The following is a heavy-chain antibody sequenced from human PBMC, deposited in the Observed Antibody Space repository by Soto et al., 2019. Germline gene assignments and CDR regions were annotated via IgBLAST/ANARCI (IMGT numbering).Heavy chain of an antibody. D-gene: IGHD2-21*02. CDR2: ISSNSDTT. CDR3: ARLPKGSLVTA. J-gene: IGHJ4*02. V-gene: IGHV3-48*02. Sequence: VESGGGLVYPGGSLRLSCVASGFRFSDHSMNWVRQAPGKGLQWISYISSNSDTTYYARSVKGRFTVSRDNAKNALFLQMNSLRDDDTATSYCARLPKGSLVTAWGQGAWVTVSS. CDR1: GFRFSDHS.